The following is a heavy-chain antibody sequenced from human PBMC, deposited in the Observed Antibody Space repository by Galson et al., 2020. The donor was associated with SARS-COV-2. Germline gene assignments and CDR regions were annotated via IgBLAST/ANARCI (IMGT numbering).Heavy chain of an antibody. CDR2: IYYSGST. V-gene: IGHV4-31*03. CDR1: GGSISSGGYS. D-gene: IGHD3-22*01. CDR3: ASYRIGYYDSSGYYYVDYYYGMDV. J-gene: IGHJ6*02. Sequence: SETLSLTCTVSGGSISSGGYSWSWLRQHPGQGLEWIGYIYYSGSTYYNPSLKSRVTISVDTSKNQFSLKLSSVTAADTAVYYCASYRIGYYDSSGYYYVDYYYGMDVWGQGTTVTVSS.